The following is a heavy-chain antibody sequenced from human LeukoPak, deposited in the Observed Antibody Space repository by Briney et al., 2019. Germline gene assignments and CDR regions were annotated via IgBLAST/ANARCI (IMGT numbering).Heavy chain of an antibody. CDR1: GYTFTGYY. D-gene: IGHD6-13*01. V-gene: IGHV1-2*06. CDR3: ARSTQIAAAGDN. J-gene: IGHJ4*02. CDR2: INPNSGGT. Sequence: ASVKVSCKASGYTFTGYYMHWVRQAPGQGLEWMGRINPNSGGTNYARKFQGRVTMTRNTFISTAYMELSSLRSEDTAVYYCARSTQIAAAGDNWGQGTLVTLSS.